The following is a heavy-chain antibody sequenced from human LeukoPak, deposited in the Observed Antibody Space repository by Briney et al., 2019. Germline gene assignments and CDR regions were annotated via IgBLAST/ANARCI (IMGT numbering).Heavy chain of an antibody. J-gene: IGHJ6*03. CDR3: AKDSKIVGATFRSYHYMDV. V-gene: IGHV3-53*01. D-gene: IGHD1-26*01. CDR2: IYSGGNT. CDR1: GFTVSSNS. Sequence: GGSLRLSCTVSGFTVSSNSMSWVRQAPGKGLEWVSFIYSGGNTHNSDSVKGRFTISRDNSKNTLYLQMNSLRAEDTAVYYCAKDSKIVGATFRSYHYMDVWGKGTAVTVSS.